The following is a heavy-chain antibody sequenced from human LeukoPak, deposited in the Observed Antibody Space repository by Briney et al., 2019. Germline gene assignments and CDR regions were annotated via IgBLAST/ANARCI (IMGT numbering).Heavy chain of an antibody. J-gene: IGHJ4*02. CDR1: GFTFSSYS. CDR3: ARIGFGTYGDSPESGY. CDR2: ISSSSSYI. V-gene: IGHV3-21*01. Sequence: GGSLRLSCAASGFTFSSYSMNWVRQAPGKGLEWVSSISSSSSYIYYADSVKGRFTISRDNAENSLYLQMNSLRAEDTAVYYCARIGFGTYGDSPESGYWGQGTLVTVSS. D-gene: IGHD4-17*01.